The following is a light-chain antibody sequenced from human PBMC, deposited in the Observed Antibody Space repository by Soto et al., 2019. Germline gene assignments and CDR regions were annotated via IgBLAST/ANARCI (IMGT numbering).Light chain of an antibody. CDR1: QSITSW. V-gene: IGKV1-5*01. CDR2: DAS. CDR3: QQYNSYPFT. J-gene: IGKJ3*01. Sequence: DIPMTQSPSTLSASVGDRVTVTCRASQSITSWLAWYQQKPGKAPKLLIYDASSLETEVPSRFSGRGSGTEFTHTISGLQPDDFATYNCQQYNSYPFTFAPGTTVD.